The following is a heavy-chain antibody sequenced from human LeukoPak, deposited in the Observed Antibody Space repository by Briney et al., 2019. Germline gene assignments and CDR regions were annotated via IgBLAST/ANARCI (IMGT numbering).Heavy chain of an antibody. Sequence: AGGSLRLSCAASGFTFSSYGMHWVRQAPGKGLEWVAVISYDGSNKYYADSVKGRFTISRDNSKNTLYLQMNSLRAEDTAVYYCAREGAGGTLEIDYWGQGTLVTVSS. V-gene: IGHV3-30*03. D-gene: IGHD5-24*01. CDR1: GFTFSSYG. CDR2: ISYDGSNK. J-gene: IGHJ4*02. CDR3: AREGAGGTLEIDY.